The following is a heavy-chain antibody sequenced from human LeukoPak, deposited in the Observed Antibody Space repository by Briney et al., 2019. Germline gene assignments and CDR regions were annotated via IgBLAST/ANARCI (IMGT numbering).Heavy chain of an antibody. V-gene: IGHV3-11*04. CDR1: GFTFSDYY. Sequence: GGSLRLSCEASGFTFSDYYMSWIRQAPGKGLEWLAYISGSENYIYYADSVKGRFTISRDNAKNSVYLQMDSLRVEDTARYYCARDFIPAATFHSWGQGTRATVSS. CDR3: ARDFIPAATFHS. J-gene: IGHJ4*02. D-gene: IGHD6-25*01. CDR2: ISGSENYI.